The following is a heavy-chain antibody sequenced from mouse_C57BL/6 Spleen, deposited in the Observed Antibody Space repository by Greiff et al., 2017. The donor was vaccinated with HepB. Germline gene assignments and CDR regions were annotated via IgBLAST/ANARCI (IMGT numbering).Heavy chain of an antibody. CDR1: GYAFSSSW. CDR3: AKLGHAMDY. CDR2: IYPGDGDT. V-gene: IGHV1-82*01. D-gene: IGHD4-1*01. Sequence: VKLQESGPELVKPGASVKISCKASGYAFSSSWMNWVKQRPGKGLEWIGRIYPGDGDTNYNGKFKGKATLTADKSSSTAYMQLSSLTSEDSAVYFCAKLGHAMDYWGQGTSVTVSS. J-gene: IGHJ4*01.